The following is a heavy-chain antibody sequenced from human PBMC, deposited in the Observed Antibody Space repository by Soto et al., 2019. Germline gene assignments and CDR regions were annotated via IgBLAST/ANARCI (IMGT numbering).Heavy chain of an antibody. CDR1: GYTFTSYG. V-gene: IGHV1-18*01. CDR2: LSVYNGNT. J-gene: IGHJ4*02. Sequence: QVQLVQPGAEVKKPGASVKVSCQASGYTFTSYGISWVRQAPGQGLEWMGWLSVYNGNTNYAQKFQGRVTVTTDPSTSTAYMELRSLTSDDTAVYYCARGRPHDYWGQGTLVTVSS. CDR3: ARGRPHDY.